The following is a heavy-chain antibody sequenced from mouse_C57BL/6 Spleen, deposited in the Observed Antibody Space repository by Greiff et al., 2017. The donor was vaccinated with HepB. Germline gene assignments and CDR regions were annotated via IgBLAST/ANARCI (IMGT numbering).Heavy chain of an antibody. Sequence: EVKLQESGPGLVKPSQSLSLTCSVTGYSITSGYYWNWIRQFPGNKLEWMGYISYDGSNNYNPSLKNRISITRDTSKNQFFLKLNSVTTEDTATYYCAREEGYGGAYWGQGTLVTVSA. CDR3: AREEGYGGAY. CDR2: ISYDGSN. V-gene: IGHV3-6*01. D-gene: IGHD1-1*01. CDR1: GYSITSGYY. J-gene: IGHJ3*01.